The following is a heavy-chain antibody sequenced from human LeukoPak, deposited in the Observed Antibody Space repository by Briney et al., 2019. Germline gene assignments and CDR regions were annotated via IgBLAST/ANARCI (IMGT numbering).Heavy chain of an antibody. Sequence: PSETLSLTCTVSGGSISSSSNYWGWNRQSPGKGLEYIGSISYSGSTYYNPSLKSRVTISVDTSKNQFSLKLTSVTATDTAVYYCARLRIGEPLDHWGQGTLVTVSS. CDR2: ISYSGST. V-gene: IGHV4-39*01. CDR1: GGSISSSSNY. D-gene: IGHD3-10*01. J-gene: IGHJ4*02. CDR3: ARLRIGEPLDH.